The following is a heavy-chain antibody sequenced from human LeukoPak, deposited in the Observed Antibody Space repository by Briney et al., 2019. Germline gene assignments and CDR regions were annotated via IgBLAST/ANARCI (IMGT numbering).Heavy chain of an antibody. V-gene: IGHV3-7*01. J-gene: IGHJ4*02. CDR2: IKRDESEK. Sequence: GGSLRLSCAASGFSINSDWMDWVRQAPGKGLEWVANIKRDESEKNYLDSVKGRFTISRDNAQNSLYLQMNGLRVEDTAVYYCTRRLDDWGQGTQVTVSS. CDR3: TRRLDD. D-gene: IGHD3-16*01. CDR1: GFSINSDW.